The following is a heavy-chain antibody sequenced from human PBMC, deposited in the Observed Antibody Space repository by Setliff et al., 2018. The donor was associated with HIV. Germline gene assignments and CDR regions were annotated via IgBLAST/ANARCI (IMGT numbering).Heavy chain of an antibody. J-gene: IGHJ5*02. V-gene: IGHV4-38-2*01. Sequence: SETLSLTCAGSGYSISSGYYWGWIRQPPGKGLEWIGSIYHSGSTYNNPSLKSRVTISVDTSKNQFSLKLTSVTAADTAVYYCARHPVILPSMPIHNWFDPWGQGILVTVSS. CDR3: ARHPVILPSMPIHNWFDP. CDR1: GYSISSGYY. CDR2: IYHSGST. D-gene: IGHD4-4*01.